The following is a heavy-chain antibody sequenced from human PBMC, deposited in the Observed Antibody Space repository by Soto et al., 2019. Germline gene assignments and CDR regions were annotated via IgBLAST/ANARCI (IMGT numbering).Heavy chain of an antibody. CDR3: ARSLRGVDFDY. D-gene: IGHD2-15*01. J-gene: IGHJ4*02. V-gene: IGHV1-3*01. CDR2: INAGNGNT. CDR1: GYTFTSYA. Sequence: QVQLVQSGAEVKKPGASVKVSCKASGYTFTSYAMHWVRQAPGQRLEWMGWINAGNGNTKYSQKFQGRVTITRDTSASTAFMELSSLRSEDTAVYYCARSLRGVDFDYWGQGTLVTVCS.